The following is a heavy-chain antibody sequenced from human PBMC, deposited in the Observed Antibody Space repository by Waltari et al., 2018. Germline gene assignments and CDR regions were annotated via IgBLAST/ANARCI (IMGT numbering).Heavy chain of an antibody. D-gene: IGHD3-22*01. Sequence: QVQLVQSGAEVKNPGSSVKVSCKASGGTFSSYAYSLVRQAPGHGLEVMVRIIPSFGTANYAQKCQGRGKITADESTSTAYMERSSLRSEDTAVYYCARGYYYDSSGYYYADGFDYWGQGTLVTVSS. CDR1: GGTFSSYA. V-gene: IGHV1-69*01. CDR2: IIPSFGTA. J-gene: IGHJ4*02. CDR3: ARGYYYDSSGYYYADGFDY.